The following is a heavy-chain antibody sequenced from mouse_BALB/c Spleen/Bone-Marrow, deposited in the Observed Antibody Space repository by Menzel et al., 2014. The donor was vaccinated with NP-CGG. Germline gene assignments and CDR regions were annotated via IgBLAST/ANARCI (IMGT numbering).Heavy chain of an antibody. CDR2: ILPGSGSI. D-gene: IGHD2-1*01. CDR3: ASPIYYGNYGFAY. V-gene: IGHV1-9*01. Sequence: QVQLQQSGAELMKPGASVKISCKATGYTFSSYWIEWVKQRPGHGLEWIGEILPGSGSIKYNEKFKGKATSTADTSSNTAYMQLSSLTSEDSAVYYCASPIYYGNYGFAYWGQGTLVTVSA. CDR1: GYTFSSYW. J-gene: IGHJ3*01.